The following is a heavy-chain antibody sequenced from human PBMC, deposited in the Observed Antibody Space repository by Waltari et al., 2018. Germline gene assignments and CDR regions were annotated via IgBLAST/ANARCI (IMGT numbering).Heavy chain of an antibody. CDR1: GGSFSGYS. CDR3: ARGTGPVLRFLEWQHRENWFDP. Sequence: QVQLQQWGAGLLKPSETLSLTCAVYGGSFSGYSWSWIRQPPGTGLEWIGEINHSGSTNYNPSLKSRVTISVDTSKNQFSLKLSSVTAADTAVYYCARGTGPVLRFLEWQHRENWFDPWGQGTLVTVSS. D-gene: IGHD3-3*01. J-gene: IGHJ5*02. V-gene: IGHV4-34*01. CDR2: INHSGST.